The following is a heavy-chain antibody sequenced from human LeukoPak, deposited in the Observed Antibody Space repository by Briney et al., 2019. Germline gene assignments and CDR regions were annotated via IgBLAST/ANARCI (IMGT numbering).Heavy chain of an antibody. V-gene: IGHV3-53*01. D-gene: IGHD3-22*01. CDR2: IYSGGST. Sequence: GGSLRLSCAASGFTVSSNYMSWVRQAPGKGLEWVSVIYSGGSTYYADSVKGRFTISRDNSKNTLYLQMNSLRAEDTAVYYCARASSGYYFFDYWGQGTLVIVSS. CDR1: GFTVSSNY. CDR3: ARASSGYYFFDY. J-gene: IGHJ4*02.